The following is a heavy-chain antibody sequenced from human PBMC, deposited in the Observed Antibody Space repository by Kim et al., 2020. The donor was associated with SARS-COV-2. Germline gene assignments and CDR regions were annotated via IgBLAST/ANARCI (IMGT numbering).Heavy chain of an antibody. CDR3: ARNSGSYLYYYGMDV. V-gene: IGHV5-51*01. D-gene: IGHD1-26*01. CDR1: GYSFTSYW. CDR2: IYPGDSDT. J-gene: IGHJ6*02. Sequence: GESLKISCKGSGYSFTSYWIGWVRQMPGKGLEWMGIIYPGDSDTRYSPSFQGQVTISADKSISTAYLQWSSLKASDTAMYYCARNSGSYLYYYGMDVWGQGTTVTVSS.